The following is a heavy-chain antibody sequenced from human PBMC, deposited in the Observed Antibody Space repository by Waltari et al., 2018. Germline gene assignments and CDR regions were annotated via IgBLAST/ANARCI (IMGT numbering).Heavy chain of an antibody. Sequence: QLQLQESGPALVKPSETLSLTCTVSGDSISSRGYFWGWIRQSPGKGLEWIGSNYYTGSTYYNPALMGRVTISADTSKNQFSLNLSSVTAADTAVFYCARFSKSANWFDPWGQGTLVTVAS. J-gene: IGHJ5*02. V-gene: IGHV4-39*01. CDR3: ARFSKSANWFDP. D-gene: IGHD3-3*02. CDR2: NYYTGST. CDR1: GDSISSRGYF.